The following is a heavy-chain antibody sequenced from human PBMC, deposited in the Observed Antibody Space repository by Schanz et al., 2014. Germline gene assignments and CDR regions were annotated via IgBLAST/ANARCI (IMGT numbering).Heavy chain of an antibody. CDR3: ARDIQYHYDTSGPVGAFDI. V-gene: IGHV1-69*04. CDR1: GGTFSNHG. Sequence: QLPLVQSGPEVAEPGSSVKVSCKTSGGTFSNHGITWVRQAPGQGFEWIGRTIPMINEAKYADNFRGRVSMTADKSTSTAYMDLSSLRSDDTAVYYCARDIQYHYDTSGPVGAFDIWGQGTVVTVSS. CDR2: TIPMINEA. J-gene: IGHJ3*02. D-gene: IGHD3-22*01.